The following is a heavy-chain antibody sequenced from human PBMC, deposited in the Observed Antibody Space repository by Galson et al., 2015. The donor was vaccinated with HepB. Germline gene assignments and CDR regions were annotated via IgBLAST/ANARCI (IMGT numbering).Heavy chain of an antibody. CDR3: AKDPSSGSYFTFGPPAPPDDY. CDR1: GFTFSSYG. Sequence: SLRLSCAASGFTFSSYGMHWVRQAPGKGLEWVAFIRYDGSNKYYADSVKGRFTISRDNSKNTLYLQMNSLRAEDTAVYYCAKDPSSGSYFTFGPPAPPDDYWGQGTLVTVSS. D-gene: IGHD1-26*01. J-gene: IGHJ4*02. V-gene: IGHV3-30*02. CDR2: IRYDGSNK.